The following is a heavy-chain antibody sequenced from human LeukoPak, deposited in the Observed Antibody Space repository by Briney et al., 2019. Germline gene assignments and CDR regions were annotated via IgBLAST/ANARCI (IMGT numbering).Heavy chain of an antibody. Sequence: PSETLSLTCTVYSGSFSGYYWSWIRLPPGKGLELIGEIKDGGITNYNPSLRSRVTISKDTSNNQLSLKLHSATAADTAVYYRVRGFSGVVGDHWGQGSLFTVSS. CDR2: IKDGGIT. V-gene: IGHV4-34*01. CDR3: VRGFSGVVGDH. D-gene: IGHD3-10*01. CDR1: SGSFSGYY. J-gene: IGHJ4*02.